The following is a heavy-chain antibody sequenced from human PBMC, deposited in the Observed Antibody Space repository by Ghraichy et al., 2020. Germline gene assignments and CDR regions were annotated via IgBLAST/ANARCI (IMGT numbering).Heavy chain of an antibody. D-gene: IGHD3-22*01. Sequence: SQTLSLTCTVSGGSISSYYWSWIRQPPGKGLEWIGYIYTSGSTNYNPSLKSRVTISVDTSKNQFSLKLSSVTAADTAVYYCAGRGYFDPYYFDYWGQGTLVTVSS. CDR2: IYTSGST. V-gene: IGHV4-4*09. CDR3: AGRGYFDPYYFDY. CDR1: GGSISSYY. J-gene: IGHJ4*02.